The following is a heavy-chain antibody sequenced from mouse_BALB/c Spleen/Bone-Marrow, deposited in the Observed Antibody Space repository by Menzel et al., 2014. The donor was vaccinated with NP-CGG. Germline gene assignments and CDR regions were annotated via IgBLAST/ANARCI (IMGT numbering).Heavy chain of an antibody. J-gene: IGHJ2*01. V-gene: IGHV14-3*02. CDR3: ARYYYGSSLFDY. CDR2: IDPANGNT. CDR1: GFNIKDTY. Sequence: VQLQQPGAELAKPGASVKLSCTASGFNIKDTYMHWVKQRPEQGLEWIGRIDPANGNTKYDPKFQGKATITADTSSNTAYLQLSSLTSEDTAVYYCARYYYGSSLFDYWGQGTTLTVSS. D-gene: IGHD1-1*01.